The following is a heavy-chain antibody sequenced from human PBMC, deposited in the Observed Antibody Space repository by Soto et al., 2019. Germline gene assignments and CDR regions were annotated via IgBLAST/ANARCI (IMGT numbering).Heavy chain of an antibody. V-gene: IGHV3-30*18. Sequence: QVQLVESGGGVVQPGRSLRLSCAASGFTFSSYGMHWVRQAPGKGLEWVAVISYDGSNKYYADSVKGRFTISRDNSKNTLCLQMNSLRAEDTAVYYCAKDPNQLWFGELGYWGQGTMVTVSS. CDR1: GFTFSSYG. J-gene: IGHJ4*02. D-gene: IGHD3-10*01. CDR3: AKDPNQLWFGELGY. CDR2: ISYDGSNK.